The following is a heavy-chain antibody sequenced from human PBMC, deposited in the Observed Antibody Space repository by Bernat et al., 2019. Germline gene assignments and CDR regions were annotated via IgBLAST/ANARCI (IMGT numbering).Heavy chain of an antibody. V-gene: IGHV1-3*01. D-gene: IGHD3-10*01. CDR1: GYTFTSYA. CDR3: ARRRMVRGVALGGFDY. CDR2: INAGNGNT. J-gene: IGHJ4*02. Sequence: QVQLVQSGAEVKKPGASVKVSCKASGYTFTSYAMHWVRQAPGQRLEWMGWINAGNGNTKYSQKFQGRVTITRDTSAGTAYMELSSLRSEDTAVYYCARRRMVRGVALGGFDYWGQGTLVTVSS.